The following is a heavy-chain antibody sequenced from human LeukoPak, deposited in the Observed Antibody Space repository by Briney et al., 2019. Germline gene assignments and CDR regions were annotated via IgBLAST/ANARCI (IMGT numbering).Heavy chain of an antibody. Sequence: PGGSLRLSCAASGFTFSSYAMTWIRQAPGKGLEWVSSISRSGSTKYYADSVKGRFTIPRDNAKNSLFLQMNSLRAEDTAVYYCARVLRYCSGGNCYSGGLGYMDVWGKGTTVTISS. V-gene: IGHV3-11*01. CDR3: ARVLRYCSGGNCYSGGLGYMDV. D-gene: IGHD2-15*01. CDR2: ISRSGSTK. J-gene: IGHJ6*03. CDR1: GFTFSSYA.